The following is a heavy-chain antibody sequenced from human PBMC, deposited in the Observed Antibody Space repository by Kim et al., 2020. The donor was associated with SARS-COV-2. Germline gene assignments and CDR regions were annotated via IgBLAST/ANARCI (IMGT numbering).Heavy chain of an antibody. V-gene: IGHV4-31*03. CDR1: GGSISSGGYY. J-gene: IGHJ4*02. Sequence: SETLSLTCTVSGGSISSGGYYWSWIRQHPGKGLEWIGYIYYSGSTYYNPSLKSRVTISVDTSKNQFSLKLSSVTAAETAVYYCARDIRVGGPAAIRFDYWGQGTLVTVSS. D-gene: IGHD2-2*01. CDR3: ARDIRVGGPAAIRFDY. CDR2: IYYSGST.